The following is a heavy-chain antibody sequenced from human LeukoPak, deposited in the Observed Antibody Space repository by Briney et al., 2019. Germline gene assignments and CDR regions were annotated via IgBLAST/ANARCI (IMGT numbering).Heavy chain of an antibody. CDR2: INHSGST. J-gene: IGHJ4*02. D-gene: IGHD5-24*01. V-gene: IGHV4-34*01. Sequence: SETLSLTCAVYGGSFSGYYWSWIRQPPGKGLEWIGEINHSGSTNYNPSLKSRVTISVDTSQNQFSLNLSSVTAADTAVYYCARYSRATGKLDYWGQGTLVTVSS. CDR3: ARYSRATGKLDY. CDR1: GGSFSGYY.